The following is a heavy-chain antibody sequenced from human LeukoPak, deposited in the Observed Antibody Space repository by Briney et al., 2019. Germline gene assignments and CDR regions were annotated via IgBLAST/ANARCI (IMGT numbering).Heavy chain of an antibody. CDR1: GYTSTGNY. V-gene: IGHV1-46*01. CDR3: ATPTMIVVD. CDR2: IYPRDGST. D-gene: IGHD3-22*01. Sequence: VASVKVSCKASGYTSTGNYIHWVRQAPGQGLEWMGMIYPRDGSTSYAQKFQGRVTMTEDTSTDTAYMELSSLRSEDTAVYYCATPTMIVVDWGQGTLVTVSS. J-gene: IGHJ4*02.